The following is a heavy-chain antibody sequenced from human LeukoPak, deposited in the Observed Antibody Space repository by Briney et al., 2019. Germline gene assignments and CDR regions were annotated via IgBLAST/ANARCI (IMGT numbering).Heavy chain of an antibody. V-gene: IGHV4-39*07. D-gene: IGHD5-18*01. J-gene: IGHJ4*02. CDR3: ARERDLVRYSYGFLGGFDY. Sequence: SETLSLTCTVSGGSISSSSYYWGWIRQPPGKGLEWIGSIYYSGSTYYNPSLKSRVTISVDTSKNQFSLKLSSVTAADTAVYYCARERDLVRYSYGFLGGFDYWGQGTLVTVSS. CDR1: GGSISSSSYY. CDR2: IYYSGST.